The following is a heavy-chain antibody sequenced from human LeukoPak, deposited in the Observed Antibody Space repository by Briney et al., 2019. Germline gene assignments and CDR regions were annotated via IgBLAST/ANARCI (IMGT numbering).Heavy chain of an antibody. J-gene: IGHJ4*02. D-gene: IGHD4-23*01. Sequence: GGSLRLSCAASGFTFSDYSMYWVRQAPGKGLEWVSSISSSSSYIYYADSVKGRFTISRDNAQNSLYLQMNSLRVEDTAVYYCARGRPHGNDYWGQGTLVTVSS. CDR3: ARGRPHGNDY. CDR1: GFTFSDYS. V-gene: IGHV3-21*01. CDR2: ISSSSSYI.